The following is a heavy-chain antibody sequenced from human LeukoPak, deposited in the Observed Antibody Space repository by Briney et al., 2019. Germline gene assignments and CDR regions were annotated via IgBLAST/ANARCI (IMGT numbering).Heavy chain of an antibody. CDR2: IIPIFGTA. Sequence: SVKVSCKASGGTFISYAISWVRQAPGQGLEWMGGIIPIFGTANYAQKFQGRVTITADESTSTAYMELSSLRSEDTAVYYCARGTHSSGRYASLYYFDYWGQGTLVTVSS. CDR3: ARGTHSSGRYASLYYFDY. V-gene: IGHV1-69*13. D-gene: IGHD6-19*01. CDR1: GGTFISYA. J-gene: IGHJ4*02.